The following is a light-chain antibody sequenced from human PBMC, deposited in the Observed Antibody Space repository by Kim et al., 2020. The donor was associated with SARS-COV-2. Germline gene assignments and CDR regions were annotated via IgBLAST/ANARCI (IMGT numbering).Light chain of an antibody. J-gene: IGKJ4*01. Sequence: VSPGERATLSCRASQSVSSDLAWYQQKPGQAPRLLIYGASTRATGIPARFSGSGSGTEFTLTISSLQSADFAVYYCQQYNKWPLTFGGGTKVDIK. CDR1: QSVSSD. CDR3: QQYNKWPLT. V-gene: IGKV3-15*01. CDR2: GAS.